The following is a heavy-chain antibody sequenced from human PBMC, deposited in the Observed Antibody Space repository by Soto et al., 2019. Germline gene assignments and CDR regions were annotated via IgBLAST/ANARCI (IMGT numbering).Heavy chain of an antibody. J-gene: IGHJ2*01. CDR2: IYYSGRT. CDR3: ARDGMTTVVTDYWYFDL. V-gene: IGHV4-30-4*01. CDR1: GGSISSGDYY. Sequence: QVQLQESGPGLVQSSQTLSLTCTVSGGSISSGDYYWSWIRQAPGKGLEWTGYIYYSGRTYYNPSLKSRVTISVDTSKNQFPLKLSSVTAADTAVYYCARDGMTTVVTDYWYFDLWGRGTLVTVSS. D-gene: IGHD4-17*01.